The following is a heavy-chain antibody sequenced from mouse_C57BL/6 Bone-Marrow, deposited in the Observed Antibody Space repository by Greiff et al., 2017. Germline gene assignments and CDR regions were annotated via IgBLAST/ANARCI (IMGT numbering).Heavy chain of an antibody. J-gene: IGHJ4*01. CDR2: IYPRSGNT. V-gene: IGHV1-81*01. CDR1: GYTFTSYG. CDR3: ARSGLITTVEDAMDY. D-gene: IGHD1-1*01. Sequence: VKLMESGAELARPGASVKLSCKASGYTFTSYGISWVKQRTGQGLEWIGEIYPRSGNTYYNEKFKGKATLTADKSSSTAYMELRSLTSEDSAVYFCARSGLITTVEDAMDYWGQGTSVTVSS.